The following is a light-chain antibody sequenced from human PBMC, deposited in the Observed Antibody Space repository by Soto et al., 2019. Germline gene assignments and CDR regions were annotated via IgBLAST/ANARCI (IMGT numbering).Light chain of an antibody. J-gene: IGKJ2*01. CDR3: QRYDISPFP. V-gene: IGKV3-20*01. CDR2: GAS. CDR1: QSVSSTY. Sequence: EIVLTQSPGTLSLSPGERATLSCRASQSVSSTYLAWYQQKPGQAPRRLIYGASSRATGIPDRFSGSGSGTDFTLTISRLEPEDFAVYYCQRYDISPFPFGQGTKLEIK.